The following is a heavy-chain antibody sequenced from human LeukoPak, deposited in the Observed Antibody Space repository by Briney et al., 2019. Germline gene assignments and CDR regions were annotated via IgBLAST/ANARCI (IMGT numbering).Heavy chain of an antibody. D-gene: IGHD3-9*01. CDR3: ARVDILTGYNLHFDY. J-gene: IGHJ4*02. V-gene: IGHV1-18*01. CDR1: GYTFTSYG. Sequence: ASVKVSCKASGYTFTSYGISWVRQAPGQGLEWMGWISAYNGNTNYAQKLQGRFTMTTDPSTSTAYMELRSLTSDDTAMYYCARVDILTGYNLHFDYWGQGTLVTVSS. CDR2: ISAYNGNT.